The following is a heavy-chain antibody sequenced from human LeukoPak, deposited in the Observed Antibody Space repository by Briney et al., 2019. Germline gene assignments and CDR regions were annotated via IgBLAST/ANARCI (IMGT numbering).Heavy chain of an antibody. V-gene: IGHV3-7*01. Sequence: GGSLRLSCAASGFTFSSYSMTWVRQAPGKGLEWVANIKQDGSEKYYVDSVKGRFTISRDNAKSSLYLQMNSLRVEDTALYYCARPGLYCSGGSCYPFEYWGQGTLVTVSS. CDR2: IKQDGSEK. D-gene: IGHD2-15*01. J-gene: IGHJ4*02. CDR1: GFTFSSYS. CDR3: ARPGLYCSGGSCYPFEY.